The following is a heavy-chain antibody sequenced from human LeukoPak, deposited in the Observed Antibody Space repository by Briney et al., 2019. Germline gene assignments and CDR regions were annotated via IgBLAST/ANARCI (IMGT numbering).Heavy chain of an antibody. Sequence: GASVKVSCKASGGTFSSYAISWVRQAPGQGLEWMGRIIPILGIANYAQKLQGRVTMTTDTSTSTAYMELRSLRSDDTAVYYCARPASFDYGDYDYWGQGTLVTVSS. CDR1: GGTFSSYA. J-gene: IGHJ4*02. CDR3: ARPASFDYGDYDY. D-gene: IGHD4-17*01. V-gene: IGHV1-69*04. CDR2: IIPILGIA.